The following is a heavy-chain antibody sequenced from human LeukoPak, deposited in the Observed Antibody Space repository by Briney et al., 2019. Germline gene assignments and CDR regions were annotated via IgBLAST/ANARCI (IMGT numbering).Heavy chain of an antibody. CDR1: GYTFTGYY. J-gene: IGHJ4*02. CDR3: ARDPLQYHDLLTGSQPQYYFDF. D-gene: IGHD3-9*01. V-gene: IGHV1-2*02. CDR2: INPNSGGT. Sequence: ASVKVSCKASGYTFTGYYMHWVRQAPGQGLEWMGWINPNSGGTNYAQKFQGRVTMTRDTSISTAYMELSSLRSEDMAVYYCARDPLQYHDLLTGSQPQYYFDFWGQGTLVTVSS.